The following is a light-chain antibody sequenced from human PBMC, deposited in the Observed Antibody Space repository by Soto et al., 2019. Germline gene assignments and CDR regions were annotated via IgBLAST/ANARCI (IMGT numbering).Light chain of an antibody. CDR3: CSYAGSYSWV. V-gene: IGLV2-11*01. Sequence: QSALTQPRSMSGSPGQSVTISCTGTTGDVGGYNYVSWYQHHPGNAPKLIIYDVSERPSGVPDRFSGFKSGNTASLTISGLQAEDEADYHCCSYAGSYSWVFGGGTKLTVL. J-gene: IGLJ3*02. CDR1: TGDVGGYNY. CDR2: DVS.